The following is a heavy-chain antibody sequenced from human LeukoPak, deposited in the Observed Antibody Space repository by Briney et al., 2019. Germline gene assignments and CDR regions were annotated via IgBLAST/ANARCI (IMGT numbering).Heavy chain of an antibody. Sequence: GGSLRLSCAASGFTFSSYWMSWVRQAPGKGLEWVANIKQDGSEKYYVDSVKGRFTISRDNAKNSLYLQMNSLRAKDTAVYYCARDARYFDWLLSRYFDYWGQGTLVTVSS. CDR2: IKQDGSEK. CDR3: ARDARYFDWLLSRYFDY. CDR1: GFTFSSYW. D-gene: IGHD3-9*01. V-gene: IGHV3-7*01. J-gene: IGHJ4*02.